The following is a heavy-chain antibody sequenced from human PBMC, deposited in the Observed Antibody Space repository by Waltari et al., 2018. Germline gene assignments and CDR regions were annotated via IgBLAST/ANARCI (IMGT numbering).Heavy chain of an antibody. Sequence: EVRLVQSGAEVKKPGESLKISCQASGYTFSDYWIDWVRQMPGKGLEWMGVIYPGDSDTQYSPTFQGQVTISVDKSIGTAYLHWSSLKASDTAVYYCARRRGDYSDFNYWGQGTLVTVSS. D-gene: IGHD4-4*01. V-gene: IGHV5-51*01. J-gene: IGHJ4*02. CDR2: IYPGDSDT. CDR3: ARRRGDYSDFNY. CDR1: GYTFSDYW.